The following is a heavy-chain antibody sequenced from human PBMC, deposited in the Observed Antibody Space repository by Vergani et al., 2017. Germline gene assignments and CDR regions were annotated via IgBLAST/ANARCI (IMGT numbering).Heavy chain of an antibody. J-gene: IGHJ3*01. Sequence: QVQLQESGPGLVKPSQTLSLTCTVSGASINNDFYYLHWIRAPSGTGLEWIGRIYVSGITDYNSSLQSRVSMSVDTSKNQFSLTLTSVTAADTAVYDCAKDNKQLRQRAFDLWGQGTMVTVSS. CDR2: IYVSGIT. CDR1: GASINNDFYY. V-gene: IGHV4-61*02. CDR3: AKDNKQLRQRAFDL. D-gene: IGHD4-23*01.